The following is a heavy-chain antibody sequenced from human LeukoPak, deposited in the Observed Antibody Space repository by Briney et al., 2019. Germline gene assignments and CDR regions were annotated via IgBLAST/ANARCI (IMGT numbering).Heavy chain of an antibody. CDR2: IYYSGST. Sequence: SQTLSFTCTVSGGSISSGDYYWSRIRQPPGKGLEWIGYIYYSGSTYYNPSLKSRVTISVDTSKNQFSLKLSSVTAADTAVYYCARSLRVGSYYDGWGQGTLVTVSS. J-gene: IGHJ4*02. CDR1: GGSISSGDYY. D-gene: IGHD3-10*01. CDR3: ARSLRVGSYYDG. V-gene: IGHV4-30-4*01.